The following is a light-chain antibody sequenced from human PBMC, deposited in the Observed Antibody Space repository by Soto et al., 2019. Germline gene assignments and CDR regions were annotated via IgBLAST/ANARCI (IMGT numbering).Light chain of an antibody. V-gene: IGLV1-47*01. J-gene: IGLJ3*02. CDR3: AVWDDSLNGRV. CDR1: SSNIGSNY. CDR2: RNN. Sequence: QSLLTQPPSASGTPGQRVTISCSGSSSNIGSNYVYWYQQLPGTAPKLLIYRNNQRPSGVPDRFSGSKSGTLASLAISGLRSEDEADYYCAVWDDSLNGRVFGGGTKLTVL.